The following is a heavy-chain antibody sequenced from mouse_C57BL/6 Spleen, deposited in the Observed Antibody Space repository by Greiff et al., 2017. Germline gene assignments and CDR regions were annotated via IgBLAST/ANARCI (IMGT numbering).Heavy chain of an antibody. CDR1: GFTFSDYG. J-gene: IGHJ2*01. CDR2: ISSGSSTI. CDR3: AGPKLGRGYFDY. D-gene: IGHD4-1*01. V-gene: IGHV5-17*01. Sequence: EVHLVESGGGLVKPGGSLKLSCAASGFTFSDYGMHWVRQAPEKGLEWVAYISSGSSTIYYADTVKGRFTFSRDNAKNTLFLQLTSLRSEDTAMYYCAGPKLGRGYFDYWGQGTTLTVSS.